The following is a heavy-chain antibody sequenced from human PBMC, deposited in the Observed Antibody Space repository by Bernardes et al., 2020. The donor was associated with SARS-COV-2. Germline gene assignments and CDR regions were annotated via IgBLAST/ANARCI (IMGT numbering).Heavy chain of an antibody. CDR1: GGSFSGYY. CDR2: INHSGST. CDR3: ARSKVVVAATMVSVGYYYYGMDV. D-gene: IGHD2-15*01. V-gene: IGHV4-34*01. J-gene: IGHJ6*02. Sequence: ETLFLTCAVYGGSFSGYYWSWIRQPPGTGLEWIGEINHSGSTNYNPSLKSRVTISVDTSKNQFSLKLSSVTAADTAVYYCARSKVVVAATMVSVGYYYYGMDVWGQGTTVTGSS.